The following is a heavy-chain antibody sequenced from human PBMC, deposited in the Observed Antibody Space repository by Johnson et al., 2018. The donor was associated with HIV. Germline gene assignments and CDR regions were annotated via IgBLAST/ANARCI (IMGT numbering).Heavy chain of an antibody. CDR2: ISYDGSNK. CDR3: AKESAFDI. V-gene: IGHV3-30*18. CDR1: GFTFSSYG. Sequence: QVYLVESGGGVVQPGRSLRLSCAASGFTFSSYGMHWVRQAPGKGLEWVAVISYDGSNKYYADSVKGRFTISRDNSKNTLYLQMNSLRAEDTAVYYCAKESAFDIWGQGTMVTVSS. J-gene: IGHJ3*02.